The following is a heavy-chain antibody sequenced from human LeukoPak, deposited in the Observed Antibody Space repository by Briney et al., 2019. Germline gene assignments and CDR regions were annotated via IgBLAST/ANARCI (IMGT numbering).Heavy chain of an antibody. CDR1: GFTFSSYA. Sequence: GGSLRLSCAVSGFTFSSYAMSWVRQAPGKGLEWVSGISGSGGSTYYADSVKGRFTISRDNSKNTLYLQMNSLRAEDTAVYYCAKGHYGDPSGYWGQGTLVTVSS. CDR2: ISGSGGST. D-gene: IGHD4-17*01. CDR3: AKGHYGDPSGY. V-gene: IGHV3-23*01. J-gene: IGHJ4*02.